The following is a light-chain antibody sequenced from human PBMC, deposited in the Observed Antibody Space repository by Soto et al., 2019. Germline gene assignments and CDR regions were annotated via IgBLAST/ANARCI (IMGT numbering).Light chain of an antibody. J-gene: IGKJ4*01. Sequence: EIVLTQSPATLSLSPGERANLSCRASQSVSSYLAWYQQKPSQAPWLLIYDASNRATGIPARFSGSGPGTDFTLTISSLEPEDFAVYYCQQRSNWPPLSFGGGTKVDIK. CDR2: DAS. CDR1: QSVSSY. V-gene: IGKV3-11*01. CDR3: QQRSNWPPLS.